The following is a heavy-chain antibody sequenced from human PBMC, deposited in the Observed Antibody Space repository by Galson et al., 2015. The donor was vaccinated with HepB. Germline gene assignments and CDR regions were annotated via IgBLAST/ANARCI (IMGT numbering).Heavy chain of an antibody. V-gene: IGHV1-8*01. CDR3: ARDLGISGGGSSRPNNWFDP. Sequence: SVKVSCKASGYTFTSYDINWVRQATGQGLEWMGWMNPNSGNTGYAQKFQGRVTMTRDTSTSTVYMELSSLRSEDTAVYYCARDLGISGGGSSRPNNWFDPWGQGTLVTVSS. D-gene: IGHD6-13*01. J-gene: IGHJ5*02. CDR2: MNPNSGNT. CDR1: GYTFTSYD.